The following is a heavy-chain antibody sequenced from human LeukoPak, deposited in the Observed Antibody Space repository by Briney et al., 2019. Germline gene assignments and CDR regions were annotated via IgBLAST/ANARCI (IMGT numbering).Heavy chain of an antibody. Sequence: PGGSLRLSCAASGFSFSSYSMNWVRQAPGKGLEWVSSISSSSSYIYYADSVKGRFTISRDNAKNSLYLQMNSLRAEDTAVYYCVRDYGSGSFYYYGMDVWGQGTTVTVSS. D-gene: IGHD3-10*01. J-gene: IGHJ6*02. CDR1: GFSFSSYS. CDR3: VRDYGSGSFYYYGMDV. CDR2: ISSSSSYI. V-gene: IGHV3-21*01.